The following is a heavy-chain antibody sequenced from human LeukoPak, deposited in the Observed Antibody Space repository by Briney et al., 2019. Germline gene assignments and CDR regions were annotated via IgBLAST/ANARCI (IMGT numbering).Heavy chain of an antibody. CDR3: ARVRRGAYGSGIYYYYGMDV. D-gene: IGHD3-10*01. J-gene: IGHJ6*02. CDR1: GGSFSGYY. V-gene: IGHV4-34*01. CDR2: INHSGST. Sequence: SETLSLTCAVYGGSFSGYYWSWIRQPPGKGLEWIGEINHSGSTNYNPSLKSRVTISVDTSKNQFSLKLSSVTAADTAVYYCARVRRGAYGSGIYYYYGMDVWGQGTTVTVSS.